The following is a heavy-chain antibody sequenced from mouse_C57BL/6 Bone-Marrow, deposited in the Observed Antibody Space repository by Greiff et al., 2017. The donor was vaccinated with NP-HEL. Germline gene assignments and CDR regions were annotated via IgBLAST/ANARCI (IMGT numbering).Heavy chain of an antibody. D-gene: IGHD1-1*01. Sequence: QVQLQQPGAELVKPGASVKMSCKASGYTFTSYWITWVKQRPRQGLEWIGDIYPGSGSTNYNEKFKSKATLTVDTSSSTAYMQLSSLTSEDSAVYYCARDEMYYYGSSFAYWGQGTLVTVSA. J-gene: IGHJ3*01. CDR1: GYTFTSYW. CDR2: IYPGSGST. CDR3: ARDEMYYYGSSFAY. V-gene: IGHV1-55*01.